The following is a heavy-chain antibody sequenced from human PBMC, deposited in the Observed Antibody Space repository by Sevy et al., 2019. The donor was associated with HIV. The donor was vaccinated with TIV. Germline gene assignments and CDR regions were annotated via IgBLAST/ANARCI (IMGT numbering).Heavy chain of an antibody. J-gene: IGHJ6*02. V-gene: IGHV1-69*13. CDR1: GGTFSSYA. CDR2: IIPIFGTA. Sequence: ASVKVSCKASGGTFSSYAISWVRQAPGQGLEWMGGIIPIFGTANYAQKFQGRVTITADESTSKAYMALSSLRSEDTAVYYCARGILPLSYYYGMDVWGQGTTVTVSS. D-gene: IGHD2-15*01. CDR3: ARGILPLSYYYGMDV.